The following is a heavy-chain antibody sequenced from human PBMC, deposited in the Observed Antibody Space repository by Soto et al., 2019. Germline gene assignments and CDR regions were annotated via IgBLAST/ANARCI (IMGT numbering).Heavy chain of an antibody. CDR1: EFTFSSYW. Sequence: EVQLVESGGGLVQPGGSLRLSCAASEFTFSSYWMNWVRQAPGKGLEWVANIKEDGSEKYYVASVKGRFTISRDNAKNSLYLQMNSLRCGVTAVYYCARDLGAPGRGSSVGYYYHYGLDVWGQGTTVTVSS. D-gene: IGHD3-16*01. V-gene: IGHV3-7*05. J-gene: IGHJ6*02. CDR2: IKEDGSEK. CDR3: ARDLGAPGRGSSVGYYYHYGLDV.